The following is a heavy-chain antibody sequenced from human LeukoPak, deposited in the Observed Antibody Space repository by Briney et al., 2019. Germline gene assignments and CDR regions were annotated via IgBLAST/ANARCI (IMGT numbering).Heavy chain of an antibody. Sequence: PGGSLRLSCAPSGHTFSSYAMSWVRQAPGKGLEWVSGISGSGGSTDYADSVKGRFTISRDNSKNTLYLQMNSLRAEDTAVYYCATKIHYYESSDYWGQGTLVTVSS. D-gene: IGHD3-22*01. CDR1: GHTFSSYA. CDR2: ISGSGGST. J-gene: IGHJ4*02. V-gene: IGHV3-23*01. CDR3: ATKIHYYESSDY.